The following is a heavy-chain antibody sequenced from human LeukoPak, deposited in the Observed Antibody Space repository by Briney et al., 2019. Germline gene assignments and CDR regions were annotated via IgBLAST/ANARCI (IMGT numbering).Heavy chain of an antibody. V-gene: IGHV1-2*02. D-gene: IGHD2-15*01. Sequence: ASVKVSCKASGGTFSSYAISWVRQAPGQGLEWMGWINPNSGGTNYAQKFQGRVTMTRDTSISTAYMELSRLRSDDTAVYYCARDRSVVVVAATLRSRNNWFDPWGQGTLVTVSS. CDR2: INPNSGGT. CDR1: GGTFSSYA. J-gene: IGHJ5*02. CDR3: ARDRSVVVVAATLRSRNNWFDP.